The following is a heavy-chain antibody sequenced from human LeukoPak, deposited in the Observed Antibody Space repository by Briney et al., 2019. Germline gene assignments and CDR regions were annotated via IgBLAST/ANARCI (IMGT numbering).Heavy chain of an antibody. CDR2: ISSSGSSI. CDR3: ARDFDYGDYFDAFDI. D-gene: IGHD4-17*01. V-gene: IGHV3-48*03. Sequence: PGGSLRLSCAASGFTFSTYEMNWVRQAPGKGLEWVPYISSSGSSIYYADSVKGRFTISRDNAKNSLYLQMNTLRAEDTAVYYCARDFDYGDYFDAFDIWGQGTMVTVSS. CDR1: GFTFSTYE. J-gene: IGHJ3*02.